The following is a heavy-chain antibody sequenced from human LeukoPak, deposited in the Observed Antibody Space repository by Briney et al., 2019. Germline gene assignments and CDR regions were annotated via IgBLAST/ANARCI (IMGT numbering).Heavy chain of an antibody. Sequence: GGSLRLSCAASGFTFSTYAVSWVRQAPGKGLEWVSGITGSGGSMYYADSVKGRFSNSRDNSKHTVYLQMNRLTAEDTALYYCARLIASIVVPPLDYWGQGTLVTVSS. J-gene: IGHJ4*02. CDR3: ARLIASIVVPPLDY. CDR1: GFTFSTYA. V-gene: IGHV3-23*01. CDR2: ITGSGGSM. D-gene: IGHD2-2*01.